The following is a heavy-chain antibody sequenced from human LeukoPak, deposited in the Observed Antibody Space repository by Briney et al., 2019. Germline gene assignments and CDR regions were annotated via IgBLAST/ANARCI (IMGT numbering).Heavy chain of an antibody. CDR1: GFTFSSYS. Sequence: GGSLRLSCAASGFTFSSYSMNWVRQAPGKGLEWVSYISSSSSTIYYADSVKGRFTISRDNAKNSLYLQMNSLRAEDTAVYYCARGTLNIPGEHGAFDYWGQGTLVTVSS. V-gene: IGHV3-48*01. D-gene: IGHD1-14*01. CDR3: ARGTLNIPGEHGAFDY. J-gene: IGHJ4*02. CDR2: ISSSSSTI.